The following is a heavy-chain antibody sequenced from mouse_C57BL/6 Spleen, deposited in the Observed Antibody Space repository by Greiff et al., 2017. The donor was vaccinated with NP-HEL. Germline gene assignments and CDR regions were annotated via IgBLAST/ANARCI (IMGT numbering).Heavy chain of an antibody. CDR3: ARNYHYGSNWFAY. D-gene: IGHD1-1*01. CDR2: INPNNGGT. CDR1: GYTFTDYY. J-gene: IGHJ3*01. Sequence: VQLQQSGPELVKPGASVKISCKASGYTFTDYYMNWVKQSHGKSLEWIGDINPNNGGTSYNQKFKGKATLTVDKSSSTAYMELRSLTSEDSAVYYCARNYHYGSNWFAYWGQGTLVTVSA. V-gene: IGHV1-26*01.